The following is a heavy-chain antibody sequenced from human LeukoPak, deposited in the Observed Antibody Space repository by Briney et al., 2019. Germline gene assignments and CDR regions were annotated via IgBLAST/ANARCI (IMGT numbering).Heavy chain of an antibody. CDR3: ARGERGSYDFDY. Sequence: GGSLRLSCAASGFTVSSNYMSWVRQAPGKGLEWVSVIYSGGSTYYADSVKGRFTNSRDNSKNTLYLQMNSLRAEDTAVYYCARGERGSYDFDYWGQGTLVTVSS. D-gene: IGHD1-26*01. J-gene: IGHJ4*02. CDR1: GFTVSSNY. V-gene: IGHV3-53*01. CDR2: IYSGGST.